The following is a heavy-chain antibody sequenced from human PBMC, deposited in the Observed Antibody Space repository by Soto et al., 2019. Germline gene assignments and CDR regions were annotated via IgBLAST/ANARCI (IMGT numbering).Heavy chain of an antibody. CDR3: ARDSPNPWLSDAFDI. CDR2: ISSSSSYI. CDR1: GFTFSSYS. D-gene: IGHD5-12*01. V-gene: IGHV3-21*01. J-gene: IGHJ3*02. Sequence: EVQLVESGGGLVKPGGSLRLSCAASGFTFSSYSMNWVRQAPGKGLEWVSSISSSSSYIYYADSVKGRFTISRDNAKNSLYLQMNSLRAEDTAVYYCARDSPNPWLSDAFDIWGQGTMVTVSS.